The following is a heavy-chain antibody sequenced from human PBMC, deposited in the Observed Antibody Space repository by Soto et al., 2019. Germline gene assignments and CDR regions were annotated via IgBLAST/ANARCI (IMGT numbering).Heavy chain of an antibody. CDR2: FDPEDGET. CDR3: ARGGSAGDYDLCPTY. D-gene: IGHD4-17*01. V-gene: IGHV1-24*01. J-gene: IGHJ4*02. Sequence: ASVKVSCKVSGYTLTELSMHWVRQAPGKGLEWMGGFDPEDGETIYAQKFQGRVTMTEDTSTDTAYMELRSLRSDDTAVYYCARGGSAGDYDLCPTYWGQGTLVTVSS. CDR1: GYTLTELS.